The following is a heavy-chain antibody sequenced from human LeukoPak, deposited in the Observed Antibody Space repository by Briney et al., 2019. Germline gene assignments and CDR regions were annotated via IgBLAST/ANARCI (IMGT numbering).Heavy chain of an antibody. D-gene: IGHD5-18*01. CDR1: GGSMSSSSYY. V-gene: IGHV4-39*01. CDR2: IYYSGST. CDR3: AGGGKPLWLTPY. Sequence: PSETLSLTCTVSGGSMSSSSYYWGWIRQPPGKGLEWIGSIYYSGSTYYNPSLKSRVTMSVDTSKNQFSLKLSSVTAADTAVYYWAGGGKPLWLTPYWGQGTLVTVSS. J-gene: IGHJ4*02.